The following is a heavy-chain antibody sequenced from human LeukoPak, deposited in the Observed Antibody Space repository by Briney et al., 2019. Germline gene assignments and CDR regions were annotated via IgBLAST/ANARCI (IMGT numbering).Heavy chain of an antibody. J-gene: IGHJ4*02. D-gene: IGHD2-2*01. V-gene: IGHV3-33*01. CDR2: IWYDGSNK. Sequence: GGSLILSCAASGFTFSSYGVHWVRQAPGKGLEWVAVIWYDGSNKYYADSVKGRFTISRDNSKNTLYLQMNSLRAEDTAVYYCARSGPATGAYFDYWGQGTLVTVSS. CDR1: GFTFSSYG. CDR3: ARSGPATGAYFDY.